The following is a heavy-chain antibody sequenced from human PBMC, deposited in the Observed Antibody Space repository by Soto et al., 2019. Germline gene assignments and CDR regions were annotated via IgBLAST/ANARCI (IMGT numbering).Heavy chain of an antibody. V-gene: IGHV1-18*01. D-gene: IGHD2-2*01. CDR1: GYSFTNYD. CDR2: ISPYNGDT. J-gene: IGHJ4*02. CDR3: AIYCSSTSCDHYFDY. Sequence: GASVKVSCKASGYSFTNYDISWVRQAPGQGLEWMGWISPYNGDTNYAQKLQGRVTMTTDTTTNTAYMELRSLRSDDTAVYYCAIYCSSTSCDHYFDYWGQGTLVTVSS.